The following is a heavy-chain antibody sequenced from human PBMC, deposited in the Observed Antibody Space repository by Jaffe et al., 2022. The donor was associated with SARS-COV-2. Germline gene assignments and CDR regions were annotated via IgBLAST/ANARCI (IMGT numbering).Heavy chain of an antibody. CDR1: KFSLSHYF. V-gene: IGHV3-11*01. D-gene: IGHD3-16*01. CDR3: VRAEERALIRGGQIPPKIYYSLDV. J-gene: IGHJ6*04. CDR2: ISSNSRDV. Sequence: QLVESGGGLVKPGGSLRLSCKASSKFSLSHYFYVWIRQAPGKSLEWVSFISSNSRDVWYADSVKGRFTMSRDASGESITLQMGSVRADDTAVYYCVRAEERALIRGGQIPPKIYYSLDVWGKGTPVTVSS.